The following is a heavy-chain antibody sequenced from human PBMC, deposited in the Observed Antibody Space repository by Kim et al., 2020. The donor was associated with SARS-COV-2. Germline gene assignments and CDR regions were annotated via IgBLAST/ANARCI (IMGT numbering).Heavy chain of an antibody. CDR3: ARRHRGGSSGFDY. V-gene: IGHV3-21*01. J-gene: IGHJ4*02. Sequence: GGSLRLSCAASGFTFSSYSMNWVRQAPGKGLEWVSSISSSSSYIYYADSVKGRFTIPRDNAKNSLYLQMNSLRAVDTAVYYCARRHRGGSSGFDYWGQGTLVTVSS. D-gene: IGHD3-22*01. CDR2: ISSSSSYI. CDR1: GFTFSSYS.